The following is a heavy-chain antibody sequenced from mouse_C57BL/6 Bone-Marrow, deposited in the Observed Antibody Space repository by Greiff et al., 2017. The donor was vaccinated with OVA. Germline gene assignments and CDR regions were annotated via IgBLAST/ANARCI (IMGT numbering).Heavy chain of an antibody. CDR3: ARKDYGSSYWYFDV. V-gene: IGHV1-52*01. CDR1: GYTFTSYW. CDR2: IDPSDSET. J-gene: IGHJ1*03. D-gene: IGHD1-1*01. Sequence: VKLQQPGAELVRPGSSVKLSCKASGYTFTSYWMHWVKQRPIQGLEWIGNIDPSDSETHYNQKFKDKATLTVDKSSSTAYMQLSSLTSEDSAVYYCARKDYGSSYWYFDVWGTGTTVTVSS.